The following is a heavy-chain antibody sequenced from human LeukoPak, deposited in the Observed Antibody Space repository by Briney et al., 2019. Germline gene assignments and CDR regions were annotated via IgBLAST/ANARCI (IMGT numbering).Heavy chain of an antibody. D-gene: IGHD1-26*01. CDR3: AKDPYGGTYPSYFDY. J-gene: IGHJ4*02. Sequence: GGSLRLSCAASVFTLSSYGMNWVRQAPGKGLDWVAFLRYDGSTAFYEDSVKGRLTISRDSSKNTLYLQMNSLTPADTAIYYCAKDPYGGTYPSYFDYWGQGTLVTVSS. CDR2: LRYDGSTA. V-gene: IGHV3-30*02. CDR1: VFTLSSYG.